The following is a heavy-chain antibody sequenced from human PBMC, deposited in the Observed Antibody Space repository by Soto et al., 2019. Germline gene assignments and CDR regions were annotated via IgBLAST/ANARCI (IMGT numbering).Heavy chain of an antibody. V-gene: IGHV1-18*01. CDR3: ARDLMVRGVHYYYYYMDV. J-gene: IGHJ6*03. D-gene: IGHD3-10*01. Sequence: GASVKVSCKASGYTFTSYGISWVRQAPGQGLEWMGWISAYNGNTNYAQKLQGRVTMTTDTSTSTAYMELRSLRSDDTAVYYCARDLMVRGVHYYYYYMDVWGKGTTVTVSS. CDR1: GYTFTSYG. CDR2: ISAYNGNT.